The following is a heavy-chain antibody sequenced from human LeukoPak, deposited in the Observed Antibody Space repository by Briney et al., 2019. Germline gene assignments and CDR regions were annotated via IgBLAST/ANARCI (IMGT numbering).Heavy chain of an antibody. Sequence: GGSLRLSCAASGFTFSSYSMNWVRQAPGKGLEWVSAISGSGGSTYYTDSVKGRFTISRDNSRSTLYLQMNSLRAEDTALYHCARVIAAGTEAFDIWGQGTMITVSS. V-gene: IGHV3-23*01. CDR3: ARVIAAGTEAFDI. CDR1: GFTFSSYS. J-gene: IGHJ3*02. D-gene: IGHD6-13*01. CDR2: ISGSGGST.